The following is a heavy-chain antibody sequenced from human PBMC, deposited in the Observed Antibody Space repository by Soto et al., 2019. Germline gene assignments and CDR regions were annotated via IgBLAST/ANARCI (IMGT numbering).Heavy chain of an antibody. CDR2: IDWDDDK. CDR1: GFSLSTSGMC. J-gene: IGHJ6*03. CDR3: ARISCSSGGSCDGNYYYYYMDV. V-gene: IGHV2-70*11. D-gene: IGHD2-15*01. Sequence: SGPTLVNPTQTLTLTCTFSGFSLSTSGMCVSWIRQPPGEALEWLARIDWDDDKYYSTSLKTRLTISKDTSKNQVVLTMTNMDPVDTATYYCARISCSSGGSCDGNYYYYYMDVWGKGTTVTVSS.